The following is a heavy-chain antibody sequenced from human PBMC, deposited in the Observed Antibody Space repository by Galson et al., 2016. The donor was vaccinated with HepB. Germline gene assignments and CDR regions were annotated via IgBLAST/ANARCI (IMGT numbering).Heavy chain of an antibody. J-gene: IGHJ5*02. Sequence: SETLSLTCAVSGDSMSSYNWWHWVRQSPETGLEWIGEIFPSASTNYNPSLAGRVIISADTSKNTLFLTLSSVTAADTALYYCATGTTASPFVSWGQGILVTVSS. CDR3: ATGTTASPFVS. CDR2: IFPSAST. V-gene: IGHV4-4*02. D-gene: IGHD4-17*01. CDR1: GDSMSSYNW.